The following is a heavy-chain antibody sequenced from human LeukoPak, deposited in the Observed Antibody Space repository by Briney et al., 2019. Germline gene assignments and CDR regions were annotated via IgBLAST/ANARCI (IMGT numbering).Heavy chain of an antibody. CDR1: Y. D-gene: IGHD2/OR15-2a*01. CDR3: AGHHPRNTVDF. Sequence: YWSWIXXXPGKGLEWIAYISDIGSINYNPSLKSRVTISLDTSKNQFSLKLSSVTAADTAVYYCAGHHPRNTVDFWGQGTLVTVSS. V-gene: IGHV4-59*08. CDR2: ISDIGSI. J-gene: IGHJ4*02.